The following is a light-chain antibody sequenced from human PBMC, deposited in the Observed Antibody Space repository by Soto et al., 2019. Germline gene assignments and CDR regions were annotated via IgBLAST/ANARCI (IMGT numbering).Light chain of an antibody. CDR1: SSDVGGYNY. J-gene: IGLJ3*02. V-gene: IGLV2-14*01. CDR2: DVS. Sequence: SALTQPASVSGSPGQSITISCTGTSSDVGGYNYVSWYQQHPGKAPKLMIYDVSDRPSGVSNRLSGSKSGNAASLTISGLQAEDEADYYCCSFTTSNTWVFGGGTKVTVL. CDR3: CSFTTSNTWV.